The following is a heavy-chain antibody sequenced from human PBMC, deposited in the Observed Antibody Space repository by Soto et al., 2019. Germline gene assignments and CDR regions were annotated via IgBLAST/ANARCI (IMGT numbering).Heavy chain of an antibody. CDR2: MYSTGST. V-gene: IGHV4-59*08. CDR1: GGSVSAYY. J-gene: IGHJ5*02. D-gene: IGHD3-16*01. CDR3: ARRDLWGWFDP. Sequence: VQLQESGPGLVKPSETLSLTCTVSGGSVSAYYWSWIRQPPGKGLEWIAYMYSTGSTNYNPSLKSRVTISLDTSKNQLSLKLNSVTAADTAVYYCARRDLWGWFDPWGQGTLVIVSS.